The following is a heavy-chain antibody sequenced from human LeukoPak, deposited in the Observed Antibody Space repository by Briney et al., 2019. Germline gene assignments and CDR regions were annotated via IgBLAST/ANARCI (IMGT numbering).Heavy chain of an antibody. V-gene: IGHV3-21*01. CDR3: ATRLRPRGPPTPSGYSSSWYSR. CDR1: GFTFSSYS. D-gene: IGHD6-13*01. J-gene: IGHJ4*02. CDR2: ISSSSTYI. Sequence: PGGSLRLSCATSGFTFSSYSMNWVRQAPGKGLEWVSSISSSSTYIYYADSVKGRFTISRDNAKNSLYLQLNSLRAEDTAVYYCATRLRPRGPPTPSGYSSSWYSRWGQGTLVTVSS.